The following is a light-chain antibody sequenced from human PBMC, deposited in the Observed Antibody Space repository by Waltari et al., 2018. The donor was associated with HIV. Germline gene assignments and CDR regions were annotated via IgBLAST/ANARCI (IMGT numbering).Light chain of an antibody. CDR3: QVWDTSADQYVV. J-gene: IGLJ2*01. CDR1: NIESKS. V-gene: IGLV3-21*04. CDR2: YDS. Sequence: SYVVTQPPSVSVAPGRTARISCGGDNIESKSVHWYQQKPGQAPGMVIYYDSDRPSGVPERFSGSNSGNMATLTIRKVEAGDEAYYFCQVWDTSADQYVVFGGGTKLAVV.